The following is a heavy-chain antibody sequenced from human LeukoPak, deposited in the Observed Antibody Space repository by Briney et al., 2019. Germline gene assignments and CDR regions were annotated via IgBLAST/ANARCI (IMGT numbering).Heavy chain of an antibody. Sequence: PSETLSLTCTVSGGSISSYYWSWIRQPPGKGLEWIGYIYYSGSTNYNPSLKSRVTISVDTSKNQLSLKLSSVTAADTAVYYCARVSSALGYFDYWGQGTLVTVSS. CDR1: GGSISSYY. CDR2: IYYSGST. CDR3: ARVSSALGYFDY. V-gene: IGHV4-59*01. D-gene: IGHD3-22*01. J-gene: IGHJ4*02.